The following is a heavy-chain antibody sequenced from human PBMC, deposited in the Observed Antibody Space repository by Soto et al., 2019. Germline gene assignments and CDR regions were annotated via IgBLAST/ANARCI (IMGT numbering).Heavy chain of an antibody. Sequence: QVQLQESGPGLVKPSETLSLTCNVSGGPISSYYWSWIRQSPGKGLEWIGQIFYTGNTNYNPSLKSRFTMSVDIPKKQFSLKRRSVTTADTAIYFCERNNVRGVSNSYNWMDPWGQGTLVTVSS. J-gene: IGHJ5*02. CDR1: GGPISSYY. V-gene: IGHV4-59*01. D-gene: IGHD3-10*01. CDR3: ERNNVRGVSNSYNWMDP. CDR2: IFYTGNT.